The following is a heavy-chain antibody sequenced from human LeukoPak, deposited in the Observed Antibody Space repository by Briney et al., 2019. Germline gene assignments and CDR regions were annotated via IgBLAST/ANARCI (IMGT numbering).Heavy chain of an antibody. CDR1: GGSTSSNSYY. CDR3: ARQTYYYGSGSYSLIGY. V-gene: IGHV4-39*01. J-gene: IGHJ4*02. D-gene: IGHD3-10*01. CDR2: ISYSGNS. Sequence: SETLSLTCTVSGGSTSSNSYYWGWIRQPPGKGLEWIGRISYSGNSYYNPSLKSRVTISVDTSKNQFSLRLSSVTAADTAVYYCARQTYYYGSGSYSLIGYWGQGTLVTVSS.